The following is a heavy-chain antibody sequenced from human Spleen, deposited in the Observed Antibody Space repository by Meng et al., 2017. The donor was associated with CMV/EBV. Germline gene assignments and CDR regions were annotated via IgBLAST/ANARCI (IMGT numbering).Heavy chain of an antibody. V-gene: IGHV3-23*01. CDR1: GFTFSSYA. J-gene: IGHJ4*02. D-gene: IGHD6-13*01. CDR3: AKDSSSWVVHYFDY. Sequence: GESLKISCAASGFTFSSYAMNWVRQAPGKGLEWVSAISGSGGSPYYADSVKGRFTISRDNSKNTLYLQMNSLRAEDTAVYYCAKDSSSWVVHYFDYWGQGTLVTVSS. CDR2: ISGSGGSP.